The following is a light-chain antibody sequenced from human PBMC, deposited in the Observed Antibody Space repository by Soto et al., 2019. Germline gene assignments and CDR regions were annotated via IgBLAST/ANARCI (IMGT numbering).Light chain of an antibody. CDR2: AAS. CDR1: QGIDSS. Sequence: IQMTQSPSSLSASVGDRVTITCRASQGIDSSFAWYQQKPGKAPKLLIYAASTLQSGVPSRFSGSGSGTDCTLTISCLQSEDVATYYCQQYYSYPRTFGQGTKVDIK. V-gene: IGKV1-9*01. CDR3: QQYYSYPRT. J-gene: IGKJ1*01.